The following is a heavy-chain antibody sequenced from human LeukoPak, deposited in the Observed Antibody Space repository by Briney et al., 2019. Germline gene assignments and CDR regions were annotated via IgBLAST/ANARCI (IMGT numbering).Heavy chain of an antibody. CDR3: ARDREWELQSLRYFDY. CDR1: GGSISSGGYY. Sequence: PSETLSLTCTVSGGSISSGGYYWSWIRQHPGTGLEWIGYIYYSGSTYYNPSLESRVTISLDTSKNQFSLKLSSVTAADTAVYYCARDREWELQSLRYFDYWGQGTLVTVSS. D-gene: IGHD1-26*01. CDR2: IYYSGST. V-gene: IGHV4-61*08. J-gene: IGHJ4*02.